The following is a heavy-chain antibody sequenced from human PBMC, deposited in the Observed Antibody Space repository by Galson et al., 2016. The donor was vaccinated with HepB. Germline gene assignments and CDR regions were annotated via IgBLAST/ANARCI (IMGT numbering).Heavy chain of an antibody. CDR2: IHHSERT. J-gene: IGHJ1*01. CDR3: ARVGRYYYDSSYFYLLFQD. D-gene: IGHD3-22*01. Sequence: SETLSLTCAVSGDSISSSNWWSWVRQPPGKGLEWIGEIHHSERTNYNPSLKSRVTISVDKSKNQLSLNLSSVTAADTAVYYCARVGRYYYDSSYFYLLFQDWGQGTLVTVSS. V-gene: IGHV4-4*02. CDR1: GDSISSSNW.